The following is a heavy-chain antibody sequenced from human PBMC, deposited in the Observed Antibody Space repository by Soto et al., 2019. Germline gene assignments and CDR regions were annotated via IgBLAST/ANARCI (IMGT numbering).Heavy chain of an antibody. Sequence: PVGSLRLSCAASGFTFSSYSMNWVRQAPGKGLEWVSYISSSSSTIYYADSVKGRFTISRDNAKNSLYLQMNSLRDEDTAVYYCARGGELVYCSSTSCLAFDIWGQGTMVTVSS. CDR3: ARGGELVYCSSTSCLAFDI. D-gene: IGHD2-2*01. J-gene: IGHJ3*02. CDR2: ISSSSSTI. V-gene: IGHV3-48*02. CDR1: GFTFSSYS.